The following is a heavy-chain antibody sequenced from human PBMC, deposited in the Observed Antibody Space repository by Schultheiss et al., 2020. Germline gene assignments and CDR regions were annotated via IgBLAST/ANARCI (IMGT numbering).Heavy chain of an antibody. V-gene: IGHV3-66*03. CDR3: ARDHRIDY. Sequence: GGSLRHSCAASGFTFSSYAMSWVRQAPGKGLEWVSVIYSCGSTYYADSVKGRFTISRDNSKNTLYLQMNSLRAEDTAVYYCARDHRIDYWGQGTLVTVSS. J-gene: IGHJ4*02. CDR2: IYSCGST. CDR1: GFTFSSYA.